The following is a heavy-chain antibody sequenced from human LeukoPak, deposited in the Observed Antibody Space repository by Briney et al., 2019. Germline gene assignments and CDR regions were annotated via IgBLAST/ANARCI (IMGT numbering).Heavy chain of an antibody. Sequence: SETLSLTCTVSGGSISSYYWSWIRRPPGKGLEWIGYIYYSGSTNYNPSLKSRVTISVDTSKNQFSLKLSSVTAADTAVYYCARQDYGDYGWFDPWGQGTLVTVSS. CDR1: GGSISSYY. D-gene: IGHD4-17*01. V-gene: IGHV4-59*01. J-gene: IGHJ5*02. CDR2: IYYSGST. CDR3: ARQDYGDYGWFDP.